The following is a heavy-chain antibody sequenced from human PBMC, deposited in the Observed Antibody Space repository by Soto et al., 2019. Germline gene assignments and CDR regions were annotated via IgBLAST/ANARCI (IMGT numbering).Heavy chain of an antibody. D-gene: IGHD1-26*01. Sequence: SVKVSCKASGGTFSSYAISWVRQAPGQGLEWMGGIIPIFGTANYAQKFQGRVTITADESTSTAYMELSSLRSEDTAVYYCARSPKGELLTLSAFDIWGQGTIVTVSS. J-gene: IGHJ3*02. CDR3: ARSPKGELLTLSAFDI. CDR1: GGTFSSYA. V-gene: IGHV1-69*13. CDR2: IIPIFGTA.